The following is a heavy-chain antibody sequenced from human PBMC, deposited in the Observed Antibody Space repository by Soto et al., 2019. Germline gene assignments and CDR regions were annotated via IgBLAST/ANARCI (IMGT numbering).Heavy chain of an antibody. D-gene: IGHD3-10*01. CDR1: GGSFSGYY. CDR2: INHSGST. Sequence: SETLSLTCAVYGGSFSGYYWTWIRQPPGKGLEWIGEINHSGSTNYNPSLKSRVTISVDTSKNQFSLKLSSGTAEDPAVYYCARRIDRGFIPYFDYWGQGTLVTVSS. CDR3: ARRIDRGFIPYFDY. V-gene: IGHV4-34*01. J-gene: IGHJ4*02.